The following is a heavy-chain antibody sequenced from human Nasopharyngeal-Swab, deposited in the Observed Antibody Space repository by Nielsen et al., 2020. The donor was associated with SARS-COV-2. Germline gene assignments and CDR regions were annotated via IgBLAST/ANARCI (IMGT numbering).Heavy chain of an antibody. D-gene: IGHD3-3*01. J-gene: IGHJ4*02. CDR1: GFTFGDYA. CDR3: TRDDFWSGYHDY. CDR2: IRSQAYGGTT. V-gene: IGHV3-49*04. Sequence: GESLKISCTASGFTFGDYAMSWVRQAPGKGLEWVGFIRSQAYGGTTEYAASVKGRFTISRDDSKSIAYLQMNSLKTEDTAVYYCTRDDFWSGYHDYWGQGTLVTVSS.